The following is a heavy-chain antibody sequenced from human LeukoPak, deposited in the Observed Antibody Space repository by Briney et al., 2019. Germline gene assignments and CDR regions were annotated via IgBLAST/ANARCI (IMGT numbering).Heavy chain of an antibody. D-gene: IGHD1-26*01. V-gene: IGHV1-2*06. Sequence: ASVKVSCTASGYTFTGYYMHRVRQAPGQGLEWMGRINPNSGGTNYAQKFQGRVTMTRDTSISTAYMELSRLRSDDTAVYYCARDSRWVGGARHWGQGTLVTVSS. CDR2: INPNSGGT. CDR3: ARDSRWVGGARH. CDR1: GYTFTGYY. J-gene: IGHJ4*02.